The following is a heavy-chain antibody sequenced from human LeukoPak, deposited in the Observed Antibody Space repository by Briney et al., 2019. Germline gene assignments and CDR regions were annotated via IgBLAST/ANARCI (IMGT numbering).Heavy chain of an antibody. CDR1: GFNFSDAW. V-gene: IGHV3-15*01. CDR3: TTRGGSFSIFDY. J-gene: IGHJ4*02. CDR2: IKSKTDGGTT. D-gene: IGHD1-26*01. Sequence: GGSLGLSCAASGFNFSDAWMSWVRQAPGKGLELVGRIKSKTDGGTTDYAAPVKGRFTISRDDSKNTLYLQMNSLKTEDTAVYYCTTRGGSFSIFDYWGQGTLVTVSS.